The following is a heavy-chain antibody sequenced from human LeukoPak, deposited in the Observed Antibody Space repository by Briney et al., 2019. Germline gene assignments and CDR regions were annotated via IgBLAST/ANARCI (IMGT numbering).Heavy chain of an antibody. J-gene: IGHJ6*03. V-gene: IGHV3-66*02. D-gene: IGHD3-10*01. Sequence: GGSLRLSCAASEFSVGSNYMTWVRQAPGKGLEWVSLIYSGGSTYYADSVKGRFTISRDNSKNTLYLQMNSLRAEDTAVYYCAKVRYGSGLRYYYYYYMDVWGKGTTVTISS. CDR2: IYSGGST. CDR3: AKVRYGSGLRYYYYYYMDV. CDR1: EFSVGSNY.